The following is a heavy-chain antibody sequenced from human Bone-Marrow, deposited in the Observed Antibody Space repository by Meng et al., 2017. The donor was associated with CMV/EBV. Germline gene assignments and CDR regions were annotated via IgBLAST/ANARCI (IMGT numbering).Heavy chain of an antibody. V-gene: IGHV3-49*04. Sequence: GGSLRLSCAASGFTFSSYEMNWVRQAPGKGLEWVGFIRSKAFGGTTAYAASVKGRFTISRDDSKSIAYLQTNSLKTEDTAVYYCTRSYDSRGYYPGYFHHWGQGTLVTVSS. CDR2: IRSKAFGGTT. CDR3: TRSYDSRGYYPGYFHH. J-gene: IGHJ1*01. CDR1: GFTFSSYE. D-gene: IGHD3-22*01.